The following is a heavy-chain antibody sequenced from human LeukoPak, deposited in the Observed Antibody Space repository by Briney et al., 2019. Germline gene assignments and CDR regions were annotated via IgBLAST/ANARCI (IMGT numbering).Heavy chain of an antibody. V-gene: IGHV1-18*04. CDR2: ISAYNGNT. J-gene: IGHJ4*02. Sequence: ASVKVSCKASGYTFTGHFIHWVRQAPGQGLEWMGWISAYNGNTNYAQKLQGRVTMTTDTSTSTAYMELRSLRSDDTAVYYCARANLGYCSGGSCYSVGYWGQGTLVTVSS. CDR3: ARANLGYCSGGSCYSVGY. D-gene: IGHD2-15*01. CDR1: GYTFTGHF.